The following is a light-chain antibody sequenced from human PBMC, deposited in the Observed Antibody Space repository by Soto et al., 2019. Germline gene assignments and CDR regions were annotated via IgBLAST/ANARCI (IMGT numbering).Light chain of an antibody. Sequence: QAVVTQPASVSGSPGQSITISCTGTSSDVGGYNFVSWYQQHPGKAPKLMIYEVSNRPSGVSNRFSGSKFGNTASLTISGLQSDDEADYYCATWDDDLNAAVFGGGTQLTVL. V-gene: IGLV2-14*01. CDR1: SSDVGGYNF. CDR2: EVS. J-gene: IGLJ7*01. CDR3: ATWDDDLNAAV.